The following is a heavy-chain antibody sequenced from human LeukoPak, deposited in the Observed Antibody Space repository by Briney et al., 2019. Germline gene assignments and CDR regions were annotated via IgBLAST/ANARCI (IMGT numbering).Heavy chain of an antibody. CDR1: GFTFNSYG. J-gene: IGHJ3*02. V-gene: IGHV3-23*01. CDR2: ITGSGGST. D-gene: IGHD2-2*02. Sequence: PGGSLRLSCAASGFTFNSYGMSWVRQAPGKGLEWVSTITGSGGSTYYAGSVKGRFTISRDNSKNTLYVQMNSLRAEDTAVYYCARDRGCSSTSCYINAFDIWGQGTMVTVSS. CDR3: ARDRGCSSTSCYINAFDI.